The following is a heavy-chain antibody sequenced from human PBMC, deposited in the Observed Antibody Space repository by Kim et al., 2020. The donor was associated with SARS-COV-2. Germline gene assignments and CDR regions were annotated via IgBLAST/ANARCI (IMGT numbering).Heavy chain of an antibody. CDR1: GFTFSSYA. CDR2: IWHDGSNK. D-gene: IGHD3-22*01. Sequence: GGSLRLSCAASGFTFSSYAMHWVRQAPGKGLEWVAVIWHDGSNKYYADSVKGRFTISRDNSKNTLYLQMNSLRAEDTAVYYCAKVVSNYYDSSGLDYWGQGTLVTVSS. J-gene: IGHJ4*02. V-gene: IGHV3-33*06. CDR3: AKVVSNYYDSSGLDY.